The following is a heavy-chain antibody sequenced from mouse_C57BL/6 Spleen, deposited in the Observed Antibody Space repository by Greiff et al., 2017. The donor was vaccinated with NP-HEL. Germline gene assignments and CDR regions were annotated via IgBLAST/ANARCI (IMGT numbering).Heavy chain of an antibody. Sequence: VKLQQSGAELVKPGASVKISCKASGYAFSSYWMNWVKQRPGKGLEWIGQIYPGDGDTNYNGKFKGKATLTADKSSSTAYMQLSSLTSEDAAVYFCARCGYYGSSPFAYWGQGTLVTVSA. J-gene: IGHJ3*01. CDR1: GYAFSSYW. V-gene: IGHV1-80*01. CDR3: ARCGYYGSSPFAY. D-gene: IGHD1-1*01. CDR2: IYPGDGDT.